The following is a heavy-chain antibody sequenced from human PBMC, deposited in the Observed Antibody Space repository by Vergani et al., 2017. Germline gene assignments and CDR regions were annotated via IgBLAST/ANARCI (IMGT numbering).Heavy chain of an antibody. CDR1: GGTFSSYT. Sequence: QVQLVQSGAEVKKPGSSVKVSCKASGGTFSSYTISWVRQAPGQGLEWMGRIIPILGIANYAQKFQGRVTITADKSTSTAYMELSSLRSEDTAVYYCARDFRVDVTAEFEYWGQGTLVIASS. J-gene: IGHJ4*02. CDR3: ARDFRVDVTAEFEY. D-gene: IGHD3-3*01. V-gene: IGHV1-69*08. CDR2: IIPILGIA.